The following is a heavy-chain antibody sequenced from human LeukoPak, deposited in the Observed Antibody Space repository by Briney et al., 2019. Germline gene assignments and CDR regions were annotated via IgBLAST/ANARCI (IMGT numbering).Heavy chain of an antibody. D-gene: IGHD4-11*01. CDR2: IYPGDSDT. CDR3: ARLGGGLQSPFDC. CDR1: GYSFTSCW. Sequence: GESLKISCKGSGYSFTSCWIGWVRQMPGKGLEWMGIIYPGDSDTGYSPSFQGQVTISADKSISTAYLQWSGLKASDTAIFYCARLGGGLQSPFDCWGQGTLVTVSS. V-gene: IGHV5-51*01. J-gene: IGHJ4*02.